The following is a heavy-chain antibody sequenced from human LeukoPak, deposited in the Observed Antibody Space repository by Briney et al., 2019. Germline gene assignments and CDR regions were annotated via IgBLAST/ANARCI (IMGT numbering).Heavy chain of an antibody. D-gene: IGHD3-10*01. V-gene: IGHV1-46*01. CDR1: GYTFTSYY. J-gene: IGHJ6*02. Sequence: GASVKVSCKASGYTFTSYYMHWVRQAPGQGLEWMGIINPSGGSTSYAQKFQGRVTMTRDTSTSTVYMELSSLRSEDTAVYYCARVPVTLWFANYYYYGMDVWGQGTTVTVSS. CDR2: INPSGGST. CDR3: ARVPVTLWFANYYYYGMDV.